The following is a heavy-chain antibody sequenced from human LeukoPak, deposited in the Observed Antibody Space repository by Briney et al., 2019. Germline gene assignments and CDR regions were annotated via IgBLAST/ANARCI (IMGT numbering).Heavy chain of an antibody. CDR1: GGSFSGYY. V-gene: IGHV4-34*01. Sequence: SETLSLTCAVYGGSFSGYYWSWIRQPPGKGLEWIGEINHSGSTNYNPSLKSRVTISVDTSKNQFSLKLSSVTAADPAVYYCATSSPDSNYVLDDAFDIWGQGTMVTVSS. J-gene: IGHJ3*02. CDR3: ATSSPDSNYVLDDAFDI. CDR2: INHSGST. D-gene: IGHD4-11*01.